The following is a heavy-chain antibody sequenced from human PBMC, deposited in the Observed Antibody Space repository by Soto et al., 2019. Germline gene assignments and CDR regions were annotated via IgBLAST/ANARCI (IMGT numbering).Heavy chain of an antibody. Sequence: SDTLSLTCTVSGGSISSDDCYWSWIRQPPGKGLEWIGYIYYNGRTDYNPSLKSRVIISIDTSKNQFSLNLNSVSAADTAVYYCARDRSNSPDYFDYWGQGTLVTVYS. J-gene: IGHJ4*02. D-gene: IGHD6-6*01. CDR3: ARDRSNSPDYFDY. CDR1: GGSISSDDCY. V-gene: IGHV4-30-4*02. CDR2: IYYNGRT.